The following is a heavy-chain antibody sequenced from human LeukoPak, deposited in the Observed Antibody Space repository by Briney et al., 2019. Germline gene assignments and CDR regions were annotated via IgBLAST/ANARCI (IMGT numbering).Heavy chain of an antibody. Sequence: GGSLRLSCAASGFTFSSYAMSWVSQAPGKGLERVSAISGSGGSTYYADSVKGRFTISRDNVENSLYLQMNSLRDEDTAVYYCAGVAAGYSVNYFDYWGQGTLVTVSS. J-gene: IGHJ4*02. CDR2: ISGSGGST. V-gene: IGHV3-23*01. D-gene: IGHD4-23*01. CDR1: GFTFSSYA. CDR3: AGVAAGYSVNYFDY.